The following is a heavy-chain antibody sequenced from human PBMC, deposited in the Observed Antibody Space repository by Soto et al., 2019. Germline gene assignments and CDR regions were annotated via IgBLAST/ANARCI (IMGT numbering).Heavy chain of an antibody. Sequence: ASVKVSCKASGYTFNTYTMHWVRQAPGQRLEWMEWINAGNGDTKYSQKFQDRVTITKDTSASTAYMELSSLRCEDTAVYYCARVRYSSTWDEVGDYWGQGTLVTVPQ. CDR3: ARVRYSSTWDEVGDY. D-gene: IGHD6-13*01. J-gene: IGHJ4*02. CDR2: INAGNGDT. V-gene: IGHV1-3*01. CDR1: GYTFNTYT.